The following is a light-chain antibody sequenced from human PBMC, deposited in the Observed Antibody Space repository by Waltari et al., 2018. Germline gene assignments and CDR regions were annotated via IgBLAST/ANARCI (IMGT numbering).Light chain of an antibody. J-gene: IGKJ2*03. CDR2: DAS. CDR1: QSVSSY. Sequence: EIVLTQSPATLSLSPGERVTLSCRASQSVSSYLAWYQQKPGQAPRLLIYDASNRATGIPARFSVSGSVTDFTLTISSLEPEDFAVYYCQQRSNWPPVYSFGQGTKLEIK. V-gene: IGKV3-11*01. CDR3: QQRSNWPPVYS.